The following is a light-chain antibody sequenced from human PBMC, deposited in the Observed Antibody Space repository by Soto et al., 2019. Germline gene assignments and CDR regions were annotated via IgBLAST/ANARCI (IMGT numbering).Light chain of an antibody. CDR3: QQYGSSYT. V-gene: IGKV3-20*01. CDR1: QSVRSNY. J-gene: IGKJ3*01. CDR2: GTS. Sequence: EIVLTQSPGTLSLSPGERATLSCRASQSVRSNYLAWYQQPPGQAPRLLIYGTSTRDTGIPDRFSGSGSGTDFTLTISRLEPEDFAVYYCQQYGSSYTFGPGTKVEIK.